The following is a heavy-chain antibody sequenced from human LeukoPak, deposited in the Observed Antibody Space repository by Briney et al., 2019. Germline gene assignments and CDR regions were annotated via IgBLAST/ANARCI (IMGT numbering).Heavy chain of an antibody. Sequence: SETLSLTCAVYGGSFSGYYWSWIRQPPGKGLEWIGEINHSGSTNYNPSLKSRVTISVDTSKNQFSLKLSSVTAADTAVYYCAREDSGSSGYVFDPWGQGTLATVSS. CDR3: AREDSGSSGYVFDP. CDR2: INHSGST. J-gene: IGHJ5*02. CDR1: GGSFSGYY. V-gene: IGHV4-34*01. D-gene: IGHD3-22*01.